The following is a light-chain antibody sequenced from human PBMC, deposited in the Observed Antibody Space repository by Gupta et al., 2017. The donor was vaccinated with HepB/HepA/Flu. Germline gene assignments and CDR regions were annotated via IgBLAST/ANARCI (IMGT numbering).Light chain of an antibody. CDR2: VAS. CDR1: QRLLNSNGYHY. CDR3: KQGLHPPRT. Sequence: DTVMTHFLLSLRVTPGQPPSLSCSSTQRLLNSNGYHYLDWYVQKPGKSPQLLISVASLRASGVPDRFSGSGSGTDFTLTISRVEAEDIGVYYCKQGLHPPRTFGGGTKVEIK. V-gene: IGKV2-28*01. J-gene: IGKJ4*01.